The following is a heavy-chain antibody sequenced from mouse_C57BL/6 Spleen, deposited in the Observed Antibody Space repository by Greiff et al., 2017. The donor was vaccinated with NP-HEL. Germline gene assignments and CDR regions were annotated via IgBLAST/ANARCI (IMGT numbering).Heavy chain of an antibody. CDR1: GYTFTSYW. D-gene: IGHD2-3*01. CDR3: ARSDGYYPSSAMDY. Sequence: QVQLQQPGAELVKPGASVKLSCKASGYTFTSYWMHWVKQRPGQGLEWIGMIHPNSGSTNYNEKFKSKATLTVDKSSSTAYMQLSSLTSEDSAVYYCARSDGYYPSSAMDYWGQGTSVTVSS. V-gene: IGHV1-64*01. J-gene: IGHJ4*01. CDR2: IHPNSGST.